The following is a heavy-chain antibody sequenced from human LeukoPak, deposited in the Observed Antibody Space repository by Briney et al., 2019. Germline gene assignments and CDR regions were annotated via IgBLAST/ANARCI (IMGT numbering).Heavy chain of an antibody. V-gene: IGHV3-48*03. CDR2: ISKSDSTI. CDR1: GFTFSSYE. Sequence: AGSLRLSCVASGFTFSSYEMNWVRQAPGKGLEWVSYISKSDSTIYYADSVKGRFTISRDNAKNSLYLQMNSLRAEDTALYYCAKDSGSYTFDYWGQGTLVTVSS. J-gene: IGHJ4*02. D-gene: IGHD1-26*01. CDR3: AKDSGSYTFDY.